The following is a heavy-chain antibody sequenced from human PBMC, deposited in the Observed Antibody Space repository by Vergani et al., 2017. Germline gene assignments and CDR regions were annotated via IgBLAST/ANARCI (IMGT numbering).Heavy chain of an antibody. J-gene: IGHJ5*02. Sequence: QVRLVESGGGVVRPGRSLRLSCAASGFIFSDYYMTWIRQTPGKGLEWLAHISDGGETKMYAESLKGRFTVSRDNTKNLLILQMKTLKVDDTATYYCGRKQSPASLMDKPIDIWGQGTLVTVSS. CDR2: ISDGGETK. D-gene: IGHD1/OR15-1a*01. V-gene: IGHV3-11*01. CDR1: GFIFSDYY. CDR3: GRKQSPASLMDKPIDI.